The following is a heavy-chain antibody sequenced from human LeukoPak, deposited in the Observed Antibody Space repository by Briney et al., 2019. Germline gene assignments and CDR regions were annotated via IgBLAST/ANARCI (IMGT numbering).Heavy chain of an antibody. CDR3: FDY. J-gene: IGHJ4*02. CDR1: GYSFTSYW. V-gene: IGHV5-51*01. D-gene: IGHD3-9*01. Sequence: GESLKISCKGSGYSFTSYWIGWVRQMPGKGLEWMGIIYPGDSDTRYSPSFQGQVTISADKSISTAYYCARLKARDFGWSEYYFDYWGQGTLVTVSS. CDR2: IYPGDSDT.